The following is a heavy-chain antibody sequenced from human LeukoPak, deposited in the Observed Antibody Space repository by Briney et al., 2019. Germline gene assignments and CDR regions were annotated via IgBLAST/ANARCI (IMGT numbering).Heavy chain of an antibody. D-gene: IGHD5-18*01. CDR1: GFTFGSHA. V-gene: IGHV3-23*01. CDR2: IFGSGGSP. CDR3: GKTTVGYSSGQKPAWPVDY. Sequence: GGSLRLSCEASGFTFGSHAMYWVRQAPGKGLEWVAGIFGSGGSPHYADPVKGRFTISRDDSRNAVYLQINSLRAEDTAVYYCGKTTVGYSSGQKPAWPVDYWGQGTLVTVSS. J-gene: IGHJ4*02.